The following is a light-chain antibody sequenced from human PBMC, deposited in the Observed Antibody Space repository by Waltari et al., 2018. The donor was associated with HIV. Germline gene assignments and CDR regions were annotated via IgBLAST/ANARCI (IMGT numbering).Light chain of an antibody. J-gene: IGLJ1*01. CDR2: DDS. Sequence: SYVLTQPPSVSVAPGQTARITCGGNHIGRKSVNWYQQKPGQAPGLVVYDDSDRPSGIPERFSCSNSGNTATLTISRVEAGDEADYYCQVWDSSSDHHYVFGTGTKVTVL. CDR3: QVWDSSSDHHYV. V-gene: IGLV3-21*02. CDR1: HIGRKS.